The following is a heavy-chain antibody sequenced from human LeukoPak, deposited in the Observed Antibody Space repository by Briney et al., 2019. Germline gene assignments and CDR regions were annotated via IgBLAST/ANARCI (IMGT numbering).Heavy chain of an antibody. J-gene: IGHJ6*03. V-gene: IGHV1-69*13. CDR3: ARAPRRDGYNYYYYYYMDV. CDR1: GGTFSSYA. D-gene: IGHD5-24*01. Sequence: GASVKVSCKPSGGTFSSYAISWVRQAPGQGVEWMGGIIPILGTTIYAQKFQGRVTITADESTSTTYMELSSLRSEDTAVYYCARAPRRDGYNYYYYYYMDVWGKGTTVTISS. CDR2: IIPILGTT.